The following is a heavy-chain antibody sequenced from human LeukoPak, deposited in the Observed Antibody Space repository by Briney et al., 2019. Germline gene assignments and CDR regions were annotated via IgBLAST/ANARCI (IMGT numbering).Heavy chain of an antibody. CDR2: INAGNGNT. J-gene: IGHJ5*02. CDR3: ARDPCSGGGCFDNWLDP. CDR1: GYTFTSYA. D-gene: IGHD2-15*01. V-gene: IGHV1-3*01. Sequence: ASVKVSCKASGYTFTSYAMHWARQAPGQRLEWMGWINAGNGNTEYSQKFQGRVTITRDTSASTAYMELSSLRSEDTAVYYCARDPCSGGGCFDNWLDPWGQGTLVTVSS.